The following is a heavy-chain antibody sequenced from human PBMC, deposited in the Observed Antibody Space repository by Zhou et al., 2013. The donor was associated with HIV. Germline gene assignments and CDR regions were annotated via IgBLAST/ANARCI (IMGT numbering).Heavy chain of an antibody. J-gene: IGHJ4*02. CDR3: ARDRGLGYGTSRFTY. D-gene: IGHD3-16*01. Sequence: QIQLLQSGAEVKKPGASVTVSCKTSGYPFKSFGISWVRQTPGQGLEWMGWISAYNGNTNYAQKFQGRVTMTTDSSTSTAFMELRSLKSDDTATFYXARDRGLGYGTSRFTYWGQGTLVTVSS. V-gene: IGHV1-18*01. CDR1: GYPFKSFG. CDR2: ISAYNGNT.